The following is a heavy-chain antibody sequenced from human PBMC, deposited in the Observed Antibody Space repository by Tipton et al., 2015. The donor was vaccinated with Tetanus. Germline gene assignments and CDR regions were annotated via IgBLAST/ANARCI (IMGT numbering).Heavy chain of an antibody. CDR3: ARALADGGAGFDH. J-gene: IGHJ4*02. D-gene: IGHD4-23*01. CDR2: IIPIFATA. Sequence: QLVQSGAEVKKPGSSVKVSCKASGGTFSSYAFSWVRQAPGQGPEWMGTIIPIFATANYAQKFQGRVTITADEPTSTAYMELSRLRSEDAAVYYCARALADGGAGFDHWGQGTLVTVSS. V-gene: IGHV1-69*18. CDR1: GGTFSSYA.